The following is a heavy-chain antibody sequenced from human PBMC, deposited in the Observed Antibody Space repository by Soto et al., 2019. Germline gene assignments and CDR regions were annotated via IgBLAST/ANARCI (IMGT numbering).Heavy chain of an antibody. CDR2: IRGTGLNT. CDR1: GFVFKNFA. CDR3: AKRASPANIDNWFDP. J-gene: IGHJ5*02. V-gene: IGHV3-23*01. Sequence: LRLSCVGSGFVFKNFAINWVRQPPGKGLEWVSVIRGTGLNTYYAASVKGRFNISRDNSKNTVYLQMDSLKVEDTAVYYCAKRASPANIDNWFDPWGPGTQVTVSS.